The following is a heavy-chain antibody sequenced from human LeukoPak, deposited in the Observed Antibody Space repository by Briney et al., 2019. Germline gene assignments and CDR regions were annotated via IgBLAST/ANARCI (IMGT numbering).Heavy chain of an antibody. CDR2: ITNVNAI. Sequence: GGSLRLSCAASGFNFSDYYMSWIRQAPGKGLEWVSYITNVNAIYQADSVKGRFTISRDNAKNSLFLQMNSLRAEDTAVYYCARESSGYSYWGQGTLVSVSS. J-gene: IGHJ4*02. D-gene: IGHD3-22*01. CDR3: ARESSGYSY. V-gene: IGHV3-69-1*01. CDR1: GFNFSDYY.